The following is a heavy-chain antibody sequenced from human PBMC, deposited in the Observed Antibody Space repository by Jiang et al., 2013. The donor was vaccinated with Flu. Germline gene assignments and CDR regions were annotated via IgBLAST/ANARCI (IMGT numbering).Heavy chain of an antibody. CDR1: SGSISSSSYY. V-gene: IGHV4-39*01. CDR2: IYYSGST. Sequence: GLVKPSETLSLTCTVSSGSISSSSYYWGWIRQPPGKGLEWIGSIYYSGSTYYNPSLKSRVTISVDTSKNQFSLKLSSVTAADTAVYYCARQGSSWGLFDYWGQGTLVTVSS. J-gene: IGHJ4*02. D-gene: IGHD6-13*01. CDR3: ARQGSSWGLFDY.